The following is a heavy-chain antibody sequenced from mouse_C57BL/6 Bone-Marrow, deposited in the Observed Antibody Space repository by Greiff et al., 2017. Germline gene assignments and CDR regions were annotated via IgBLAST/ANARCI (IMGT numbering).Heavy chain of an antibody. CDR3: ASRRDDGYWAPFAY. Sequence: EVKLMESGGDLVKPGGSLKLSCAPSGFTFSSYGMSWVRQTPDKRLEWVATISSGGSYTYYPDSVKGRFTTSRDNAKNTLYLQMSSLKSEDTAMYYCASRRDDGYWAPFAYWGQGTLVTVSA. V-gene: IGHV5-6*02. D-gene: IGHD2-3*01. CDR1: GFTFSSYG. CDR2: ISSGGSYT. J-gene: IGHJ3*01.